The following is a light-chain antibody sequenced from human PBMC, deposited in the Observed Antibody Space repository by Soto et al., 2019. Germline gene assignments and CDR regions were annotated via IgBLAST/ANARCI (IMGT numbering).Light chain of an antibody. CDR1: INDVGAYNY. V-gene: IGLV2-14*01. CDR3: SSYTSSYTLV. Sequence: QSVLPQPASVSGSPGQSITISCTGTINDVGAYNYVSWYQQRPGSAPQLILFDVNNRPSGTSNRFSGSKSGHTAYLTISALQSDDEAIYHCSSYTSSYTLVFGSGTKVTVL. J-gene: IGLJ1*01. CDR2: DVN.